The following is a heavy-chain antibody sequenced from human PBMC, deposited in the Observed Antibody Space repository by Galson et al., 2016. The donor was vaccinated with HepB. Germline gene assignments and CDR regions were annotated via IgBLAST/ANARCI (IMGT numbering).Heavy chain of an antibody. CDR3: ARDFSGYDPSRFDY. Sequence: LSLTCTVSGGSISSGGYYWSWLRQHPGKGLEWIGYIYYSGRTYYNPSLKSRVNISVEVSKNQFSLKLYSVTAADTAVYYCARDFSGYDPSRFDYWGQGTLVTVSS. V-gene: IGHV4-31*03. D-gene: IGHD5-12*01. J-gene: IGHJ4*02. CDR1: GGSISSGGYY. CDR2: IYYSGRT.